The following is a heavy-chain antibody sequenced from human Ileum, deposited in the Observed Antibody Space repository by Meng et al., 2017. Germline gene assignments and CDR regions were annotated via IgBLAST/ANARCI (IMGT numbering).Heavy chain of an antibody. CDR3: AKDPNGDYIGAFDF. V-gene: IGHV3-23*01. J-gene: IGHJ3*01. D-gene: IGHD4-17*01. Sequence: GESLKISCVGSGFTFSSFGMIWVRQAPGKELEWVADITGSGGRTNYADSVRGRFTTPRDNSRNTLYLQMTSLRVEDTAVYYCAKDPNGDYIGAFDFRGLGTMVTVSS. CDR2: ITGSGGRT. CDR1: GFTFSSFG.